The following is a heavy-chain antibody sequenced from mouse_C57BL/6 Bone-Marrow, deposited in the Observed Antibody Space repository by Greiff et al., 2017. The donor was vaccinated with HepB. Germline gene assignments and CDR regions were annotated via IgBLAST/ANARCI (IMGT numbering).Heavy chain of an antibody. V-gene: IGHV1-64*01. Sequence: QVQLKQPGAELVKPGASVKLSCKASGYTFTSYWMHWVKQRPGQGLEWIGMIHPNSGSTNYNEKFKSKATLTVDKSSSTAYMQLSSLTSEDSAVYYCARRVPRYFDYWGQGTTLTVSS. CDR3: ARRVPRYFDY. CDR2: IHPNSGST. CDR1: GYTFTSYW. J-gene: IGHJ2*01.